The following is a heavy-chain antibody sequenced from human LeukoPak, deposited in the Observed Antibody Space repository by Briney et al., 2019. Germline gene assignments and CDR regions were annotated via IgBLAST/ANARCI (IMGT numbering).Heavy chain of an antibody. J-gene: IGHJ4*02. D-gene: IGHD1-26*01. CDR1: GFTFSSYA. CDR2: ISSSGSGGST. V-gene: IGHV3-23*01. Sequence: RGSLRLSCAASGFTFSSYAMSWVRQAPGKGLEWVSAISSSGSGGSTYYADSVKGRFTISRDNSKNTLYLQMNSLRAEDTAVYYCAKRGSYYDLDYWGQGTLVTVSS. CDR3: AKRGSYYDLDY.